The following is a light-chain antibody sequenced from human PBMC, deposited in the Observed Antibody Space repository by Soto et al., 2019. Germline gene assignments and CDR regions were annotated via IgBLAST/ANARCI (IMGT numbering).Light chain of an antibody. CDR3: VLYLGGGWV. CDR2: STN. V-gene: IGLV8-61*01. Sequence: QTVVTQEPSFSVSPGTTVTLTCGLSSGSVSTSYYPSWYQQTPGQAPRTLIYSTNTRSSGVPDRFSGSILGNKAALTITGAQADDESDYYCVLYLGGGWVFGGGTKVTVL. J-gene: IGLJ3*02. CDR1: SGSVSTSYY.